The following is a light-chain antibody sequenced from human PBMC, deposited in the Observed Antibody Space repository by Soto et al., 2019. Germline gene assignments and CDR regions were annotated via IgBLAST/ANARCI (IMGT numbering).Light chain of an antibody. CDR1: QSISSG. V-gene: IGKV3-15*01. J-gene: IGKJ2*01. Sequence: EIVMTQSPATLSVSPGARATLSCRASQSISSGLAWYQQKHGQTTRLLIYGASTRATGIPARFTAIGSGSDFTLTLSGLQSEDFAVYYWQQGHNWPVTFGQGTRLEI. CDR2: GAS. CDR3: QQGHNWPVT.